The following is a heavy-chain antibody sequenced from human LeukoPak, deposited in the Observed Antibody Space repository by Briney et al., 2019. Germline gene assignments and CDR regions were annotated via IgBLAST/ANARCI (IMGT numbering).Heavy chain of an antibody. CDR1: GGSFSGYY. Sequence: PSETLSLTCAVYGGSFSGYYWSWIRQPPGKGLEWIGYIYYSGSTNYNPSLKSRVTISVDTSKNQFSLKLSSVTAADTAVYYCATGLGPYYFDYWGQGTLVTVSS. V-gene: IGHV4-59*08. D-gene: IGHD3-16*01. J-gene: IGHJ4*02. CDR3: ATGLGPYYFDY. CDR2: IYYSGST.